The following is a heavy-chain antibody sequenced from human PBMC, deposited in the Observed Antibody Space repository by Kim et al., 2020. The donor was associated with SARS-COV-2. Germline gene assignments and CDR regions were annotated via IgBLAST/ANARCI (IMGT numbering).Heavy chain of an antibody. J-gene: IGHJ4*02. D-gene: IGHD6-13*01. CDR2: INTNTGNP. CDR1: GYTFTSYA. Sequence: ASVKVSCKASGYTFTSYAMNWVRQAPGQGLEWMGWINTNTGNPTYAQGFTGRFVFSLDTSVSTAYLQISSLKAEDTAVYYCARGVPQQLVRYFDYWGQGTLVTVSS. CDR3: ARGVPQQLVRYFDY. V-gene: IGHV7-4-1*02.